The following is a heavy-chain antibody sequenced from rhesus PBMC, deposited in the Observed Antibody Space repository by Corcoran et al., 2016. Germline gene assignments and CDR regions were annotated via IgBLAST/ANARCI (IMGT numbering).Heavy chain of an antibody. D-gene: IGHD6-25*01. CDR1: GGSIRGYYL. J-gene: IGHJ4*01. CDR2: IYGGSGST. V-gene: IGHV4S7*01. CDR3: ARETYSGRAFYY. Sequence: QVQLQESGPGVVKPSETLSLTCAVSGGSIRGYYLWSWIRQPPGKGLAWIGYIYGGSGSTRYNPSLKSRVISSIDTSKNQCSLKLSSVTAADTAVYYCARETYSGRAFYYWGQGVLVTVSS.